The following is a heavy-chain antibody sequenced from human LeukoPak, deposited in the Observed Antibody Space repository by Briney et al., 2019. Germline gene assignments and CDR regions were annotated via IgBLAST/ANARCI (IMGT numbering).Heavy chain of an antibody. V-gene: IGHV1-18*01. CDR3: ARGAAVYDFWSGYYRGYYYYYMDV. CDR2: ISAYNGNT. CDR1: GYTFTSYG. D-gene: IGHD3-3*01. Sequence: ASVKVSCKASGYTFTSYGISWVRQAPGQGLEWMGWISAYNGNTNYAQKLQGRVTMTTDTSTSTAYMGLRSLRSDDTAVYYCARGAAVYDFWSGYYRGYYYYYMDVWGKGTTVTVSS. J-gene: IGHJ6*03.